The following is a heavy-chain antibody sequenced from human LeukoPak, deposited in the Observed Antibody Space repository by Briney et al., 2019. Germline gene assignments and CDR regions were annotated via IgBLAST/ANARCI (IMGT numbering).Heavy chain of an antibody. V-gene: IGHV3-23*01. CDR2: ISGGGAKT. D-gene: IGHD4-17*01. J-gene: IGHJ3*02. CDR3: ARDIRPGDDYGDAFDI. Sequence: GGSLRLSCAASGFNFDQYAMNWVRQAPGKGLEWVSFISGGGAKTFYADSVKGRFSISRDNSKNTLYLQMNSLRVEDTAVYYCARDIRPGDDYGDAFDIWGQGTMVTVSS. CDR1: GFNFDQYA.